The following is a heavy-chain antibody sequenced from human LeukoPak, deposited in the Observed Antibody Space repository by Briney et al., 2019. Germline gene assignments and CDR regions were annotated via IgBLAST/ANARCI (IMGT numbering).Heavy chain of an antibody. J-gene: IGHJ3*02. CDR1: GYTFTGYY. Sequence: GAPVKVSCKASGYTFTGYYMHWVRQAPGQGLEWMGWINPNSGGTNYAQKFQGRVTMTRDTSISTAYMELSGLRSDDTAVYYCARCSTPHWIFDAFDIWGQGTMVTVSS. D-gene: IGHD1-1*01. V-gene: IGHV1-2*02. CDR3: ARCSTPHWIFDAFDI. CDR2: INPNSGGT.